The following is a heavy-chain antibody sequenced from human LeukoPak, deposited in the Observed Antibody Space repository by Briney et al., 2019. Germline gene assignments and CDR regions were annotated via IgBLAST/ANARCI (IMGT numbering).Heavy chain of an antibody. Sequence: TLRLSCAASGFTFDDHAMHWVRQAPGKGLEWVSGISWNSGSIGYADSVKGRFTISRDNAKNSLYLQMNSLRAEDTALYYCAKDTYYYDSSGYGFYYGMDVWGQGTTVTVSS. J-gene: IGHJ6*02. V-gene: IGHV3-9*01. CDR1: GFTFDDHA. CDR2: ISWNSGSI. CDR3: AKDTYYYDSSGYGFYYGMDV. D-gene: IGHD3-22*01.